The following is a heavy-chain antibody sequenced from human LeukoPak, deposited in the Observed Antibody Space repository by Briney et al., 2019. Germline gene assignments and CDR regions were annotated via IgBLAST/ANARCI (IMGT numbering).Heavy chain of an antibody. Sequence: GGSLRLSCAASGFTFSNYALHWVRQAPGKGLEWVAVISYDDTNKYYVDSVKGRFTISRDNSKDTLYLQMNSLRAEDTAVYYCARGLRQWLTRRAFDIWGQGTMVTVSS. D-gene: IGHD6-19*01. CDR1: GFTFSNYA. J-gene: IGHJ3*02. V-gene: IGHV3-30*04. CDR2: ISYDDTNK. CDR3: ARGLRQWLTRRAFDI.